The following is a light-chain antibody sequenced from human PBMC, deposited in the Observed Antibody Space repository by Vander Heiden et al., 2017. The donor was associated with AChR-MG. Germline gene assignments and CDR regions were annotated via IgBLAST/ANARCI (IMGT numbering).Light chain of an antibody. V-gene: IGKV4-1*01. CDR1: QSVLYSSNNKNY. Sequence: DIVMTQSPDPLAVSLGERATINCKSSQSVLYSSNNKNYLAWYQQKPGQPPKLLIYWASTRESGVPDRFSGSGSGTDFTLTISSLQAEDVAVYYCQQDYSTPITFGQGTRLEIK. J-gene: IGKJ5*01. CDR3: QQDYSTPIT. CDR2: WAS.